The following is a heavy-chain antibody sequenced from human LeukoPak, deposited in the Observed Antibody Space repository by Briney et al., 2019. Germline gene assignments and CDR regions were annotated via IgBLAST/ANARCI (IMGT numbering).Heavy chain of an antibody. D-gene: IGHD3-10*01. CDR2: ISGSDGST. J-gene: IGHJ4*02. Sequence: GGSLRLSCAASGFTFSSYAMSWVRQAPGKGLEWVSSISGSDGSTYYADSVKGRFTISRDNSRNTLYLQMNSLRAEDTAVYYCAYMRGLYYGIDYWGQGTLVTVSS. CDR3: AYMRGLYYGIDY. V-gene: IGHV3-23*01. CDR1: GFTFSSYA.